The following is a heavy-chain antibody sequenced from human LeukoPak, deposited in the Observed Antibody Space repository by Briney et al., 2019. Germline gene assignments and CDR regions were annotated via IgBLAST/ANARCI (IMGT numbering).Heavy chain of an antibody. CDR3: ASGRDGLHTFDY. CDR1: GGPISSYY. J-gene: IGHJ4*02. CDR2: IYYSGST. V-gene: IGHV4-59*01. Sequence: PSETLSLTCTVSGGPISSYYWSWIRQPPGKGLEWIGYIYYSGSTNYNPSLKSRVTISVDTSKNQFSLKLSSVTAADTAVYYCASGRDGLHTFDYWGQGTLVTVSS. D-gene: IGHD5-24*01.